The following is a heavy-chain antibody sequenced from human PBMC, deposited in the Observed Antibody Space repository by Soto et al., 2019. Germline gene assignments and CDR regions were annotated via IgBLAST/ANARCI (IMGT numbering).Heavy chain of an antibody. J-gene: IGHJ6*03. Sequence: PSETLSLTCAVYGGSFSGYYWSWIRQPPGKGLEWIGEINHSGSTNHNPSLKSRVTISVDTSKNQFSLKLSSVTAADTAVYYCARGRGAAGDYYYYYYMDVWVKGTTVT. D-gene: IGHD6-13*01. CDR3: ARGRGAAGDYYYYYYMDV. CDR1: GGSFSGYY. CDR2: INHSGST. V-gene: IGHV4-34*01.